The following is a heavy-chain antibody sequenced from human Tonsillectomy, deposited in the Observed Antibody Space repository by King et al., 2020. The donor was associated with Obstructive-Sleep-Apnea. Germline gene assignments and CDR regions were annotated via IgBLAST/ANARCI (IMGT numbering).Heavy chain of an antibody. CDR2: IKQDESEK. V-gene: IGHV3-7*04. CDR1: GFAFSGSW. CDR3: AKDTGGRLDY. D-gene: IGHD1-26*01. Sequence: VQLVESGGDLVQPGGSLRLSCVASGFAFSGSWMAWVRQAPGKGLEWVANIKQDESEKYYVDSVKGRFTISRDNAKNSLYLQMNRLRAEDTAMYYCAKDTGGRLDYWGQGTLVTVSS. J-gene: IGHJ4*02.